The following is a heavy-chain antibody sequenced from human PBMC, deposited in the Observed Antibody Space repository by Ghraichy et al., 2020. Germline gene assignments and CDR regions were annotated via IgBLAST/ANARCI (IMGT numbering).Heavy chain of an antibody. J-gene: IGHJ6*02. D-gene: IGHD6-13*01. V-gene: IGHV4-59*01. CDR1: GGSISRDY. Sequence: SETLSLTCSVSGGSISRDYWSWIRQPPGKGLEWIGYIYYSGSTNYNPSLKSRVTISGDTSKNQFSLKLTPVTAADTAVYYWVGSGYSSSWPYYYYGLDVWGQGTTVTVSS. CDR3: VGSGYSSSWPYYYYGLDV. CDR2: IYYSGST.